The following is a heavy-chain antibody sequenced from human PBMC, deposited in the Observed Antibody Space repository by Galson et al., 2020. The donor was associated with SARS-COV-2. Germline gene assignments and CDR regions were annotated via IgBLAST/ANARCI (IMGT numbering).Heavy chain of an antibody. J-gene: IGHJ6*03. Sequence: RGSLKISCAASGFTFSSYSMNWVRQAPGKGLEWVSSISSSSSYIYYAASVKGRFTISRDNAKNSLYLQMNSLRAEDTAVYYCARVRAARLVYYYYMDVWGKGTTVTVSS. CDR1: GFTFSSYS. CDR2: ISSSSSYI. D-gene: IGHD6-6*01. V-gene: IGHV3-21*01. CDR3: ARVRAARLVYYYYMDV.